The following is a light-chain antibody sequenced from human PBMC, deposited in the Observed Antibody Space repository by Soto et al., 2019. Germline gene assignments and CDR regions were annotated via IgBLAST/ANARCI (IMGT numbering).Light chain of an antibody. Sequence: EIVMTHSPATLSVSPGDRATLSCRASQTVRDKLAWYQQKPGQAPRLLIYGASTRATGIPARFSGSGSGTEFTLTIDSLQSEDFALYFCQQSNNWPYTFGQGTKLEI. V-gene: IGKV3-15*01. CDR2: GAS. CDR1: QTVRDK. J-gene: IGKJ2*01. CDR3: QQSNNWPYT.